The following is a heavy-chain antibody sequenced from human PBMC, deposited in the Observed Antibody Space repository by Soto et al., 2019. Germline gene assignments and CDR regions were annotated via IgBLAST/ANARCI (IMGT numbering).Heavy chain of an antibody. CDR3: ARVKLELQDPKGYYYYGMDV. V-gene: IGHV1-2*04. CDR1: GYTFTGYY. D-gene: IGHD1-7*01. CDR2: INPNSGGT. Sequence: ASVKVSCKASGYTFTGYYMHWVRQAPGQGLEWMGWINPNSGGTNYAQKFQGWVTMTRDTSISTAYMELSRLRSDDTAVYYCARVKLELQDPKGYYYYGMDVWGQGTTVTVSS. J-gene: IGHJ6*02.